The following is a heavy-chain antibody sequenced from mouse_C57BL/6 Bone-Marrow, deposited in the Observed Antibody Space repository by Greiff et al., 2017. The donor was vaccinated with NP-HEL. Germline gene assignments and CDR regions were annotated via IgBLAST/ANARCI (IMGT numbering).Heavy chain of an antibody. D-gene: IGHD1-1*01. Sequence: DVMLVESGEGLVKPGGSLKLSCAASGFTFSSYAMSWVRQTPEKRLEWVAYISSGGDYIYYADTVKGRFTISRDNARNTLYLQMSSLKSEDTAMYYCTSGITTVVAGDYAMDYWGQGTSVTVSS. CDR3: TSGITTVVAGDYAMDY. CDR1: GFTFSSYA. CDR2: ISSGGDYI. V-gene: IGHV5-9-1*02. J-gene: IGHJ4*01.